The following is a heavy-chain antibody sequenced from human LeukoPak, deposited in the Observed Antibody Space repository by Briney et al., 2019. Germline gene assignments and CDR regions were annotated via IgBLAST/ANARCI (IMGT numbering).Heavy chain of an antibody. CDR2: ISYDGSNK. CDR3: ARKHDSSGYSDY. D-gene: IGHD3-22*01. V-gene: IGHV3-30-3*01. J-gene: IGHJ4*02. CDR1: GFTFDDYA. Sequence: PGRSLRLSCAASGFTFDDYAMHWVRQAPGKGLEWVAVISYDGSNKYYADSVKGRFTISRDNSKNTLYLQMNSLRAEDTAVYYCARKHDSSGYSDYWGQGTLVTVSS.